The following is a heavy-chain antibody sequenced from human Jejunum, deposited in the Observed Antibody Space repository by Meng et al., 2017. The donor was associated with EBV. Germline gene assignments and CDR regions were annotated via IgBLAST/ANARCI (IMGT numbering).Heavy chain of an antibody. Sequence: QVPLGQSGAEVKKPGASVTVSCKASGYTFTRNGISWGRQAPGQGLEWMGWISANSGDTSYAQKFQGRVTLTTDTSTSTAYMELRSLRSDDSAVYYCARDVFYRFDSWGQGTLVTVSS. J-gene: IGHJ4*02. D-gene: IGHD4-11*01. CDR1: GYTFTRNG. CDR3: ARDVFYRFDS. CDR2: ISANSGDT. V-gene: IGHV1-18*01.